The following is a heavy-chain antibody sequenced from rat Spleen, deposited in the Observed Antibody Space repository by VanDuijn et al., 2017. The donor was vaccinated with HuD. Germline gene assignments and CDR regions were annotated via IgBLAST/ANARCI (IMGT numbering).Heavy chain of an antibody. Sequence: EVQLVESGGGLVQPGGSLKLSCVASGFTFSDYNMAWVRQAPKKGLEWVASISTGGGDTYYRDSVKGRFTISRDNAKNTLYLQMNSPTSEDTATYYCSRGGYFRHWGQGVMVTVSS. CDR2: ISTGGGDT. CDR1: GFTFSDYN. CDR3: SRGGYFRH. D-gene: IGHD2-5*01. J-gene: IGHJ2*01. V-gene: IGHV5-25*01.